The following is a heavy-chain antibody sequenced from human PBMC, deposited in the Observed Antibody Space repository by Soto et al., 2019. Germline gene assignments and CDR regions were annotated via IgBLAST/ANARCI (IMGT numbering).Heavy chain of an antibody. CDR2: INAGNGNT. J-gene: IGHJ6*02. V-gene: IGHV1-3*01. D-gene: IGHD6-6*01. CDR3: ARRGVRYGARPGEYYYYGMDV. Sequence: ASVKVSCKASGYTFTSYAMHWERQAPGQRLEWMGWINAGNGNTKYSQKFQGRVTITRDTSASTAYMELSSLRSEDTAVYYCARRGVRYGARPGEYYYYGMDVWGQGTTVTVSS. CDR1: GYTFTSYA.